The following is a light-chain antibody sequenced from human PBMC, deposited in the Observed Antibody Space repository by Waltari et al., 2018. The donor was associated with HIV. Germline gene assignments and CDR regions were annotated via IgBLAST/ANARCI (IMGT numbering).Light chain of an antibody. CDR3: QQSYSTPYT. CDR2: AAS. V-gene: IGKV1-39*01. Sequence: DIQMTQSPSSLSASVGARVTITCRASQTISSYLNWYQQKPGKAPELLIYAASNLQSGVPSRFSGSGSGTDFTLTISSLHPEDFATYYCQQSYSTPYTFGQGTKLEIK. CDR1: QTISSY. J-gene: IGKJ2*01.